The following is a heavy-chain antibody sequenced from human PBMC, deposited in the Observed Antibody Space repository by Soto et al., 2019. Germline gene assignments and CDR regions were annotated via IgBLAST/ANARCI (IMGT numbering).Heavy chain of an antibody. J-gene: IGHJ4*02. Sequence: PGGSLRLSCAASGFTFSSYGMHWVRQAPGKGLEWVAVIWYDGSNKYYADSVKGRFTISRDNSKNTLYLQMNSLRAEDTAVYYCARDYRSGWNPLSYFDYWGQGTLVTVSS. CDR3: ARDYRSGWNPLSYFDY. V-gene: IGHV3-33*01. D-gene: IGHD6-19*01. CDR2: IWYDGSNK. CDR1: GFTFSSYG.